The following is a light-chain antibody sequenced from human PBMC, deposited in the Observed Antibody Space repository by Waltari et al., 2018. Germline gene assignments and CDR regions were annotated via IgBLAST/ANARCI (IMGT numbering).Light chain of an antibody. CDR3: QQRSDWLLT. Sequence: EIVLTQSPATLSLSPGERATLSCRASQCVSSYLAWYQQKSGQPPRPPIYDASNRATGIPARFSGGGSGTDLTLTISSLEPEDFAVYYCQQRSDWLLTFGGGTKVEIK. CDR1: QCVSSY. CDR2: DAS. J-gene: IGKJ4*01. V-gene: IGKV3-11*01.